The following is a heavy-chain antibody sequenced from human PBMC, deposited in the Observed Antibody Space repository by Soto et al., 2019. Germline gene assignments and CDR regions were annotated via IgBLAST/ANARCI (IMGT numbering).Heavy chain of an antibody. CDR3: TTVDGDHGPPFDY. CDR2: IKSKADGETT. CDR1: GLTFSNAW. J-gene: IGHJ4*02. V-gene: IGHV3-15*01. Sequence: EVQLVESGGGLLKPGGSLTVSCAASGLTFSNAWMNWVRQAPGKGLEWVGRIKSKADGETTGYAAPVKGRFIISRDDSKNTLYLQMNSLKTEDTAVYYCTTVDGDHGPPFDYWGQGTLVTVSS. D-gene: IGHD4-17*01.